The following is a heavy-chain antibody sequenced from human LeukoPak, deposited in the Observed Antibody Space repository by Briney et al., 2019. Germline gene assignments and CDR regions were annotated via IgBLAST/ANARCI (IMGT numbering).Heavy chain of an antibody. CDR2: VYPLDSET. CDR1: GYSFNTFM. CDR3: VRHNTGADY. V-gene: IGHV5-51*01. D-gene: IGHD1-14*01. Sequence: GESLKISCQTSGYSFNTFMIAWVRQAPGRGLEWVGLVYPLDSETRYGPSFQGQVTISADKSTSSAFLQWDSLKASDTAMYYCVRHNTGADYWGQGTLVTVSS. J-gene: IGHJ4*02.